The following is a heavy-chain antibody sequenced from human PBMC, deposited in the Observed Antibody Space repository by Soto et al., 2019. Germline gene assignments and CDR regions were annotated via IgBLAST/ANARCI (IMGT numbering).Heavy chain of an antibody. Sequence: ASVKVSCKASGYTFTSYAMHWVRQAPGQRLEWMGWINAGNGGTKFSQKFQGRVTITRDTSASTSYMELSSLRSEDTAVYYCARDRGYSSSYGMDVWGQGTTVTV. CDR2: INAGNGGT. J-gene: IGHJ6*02. D-gene: IGHD5-18*01. CDR1: GYTFTSYA. CDR3: ARDRGYSSSYGMDV. V-gene: IGHV1-3*01.